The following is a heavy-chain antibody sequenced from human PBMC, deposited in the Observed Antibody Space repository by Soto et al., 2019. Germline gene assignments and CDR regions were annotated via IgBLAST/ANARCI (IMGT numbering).Heavy chain of an antibody. CDR2: ISSDGNIT. J-gene: IGHJ4*01. D-gene: IGHD3-22*01. CDR3: ASEHASLYYKLDY. Sequence: GGSLRLSCAASGFTFSSYGMHWVRQAPGKGLEWVAVISSDGNITEYADSVKGRITISRDNSRDTLYLQMNSLRAEDTALYYWASEHASLYYKLDYWGHGALVTVSS. V-gene: IGHV3-30*03. CDR1: GFTFSSYG.